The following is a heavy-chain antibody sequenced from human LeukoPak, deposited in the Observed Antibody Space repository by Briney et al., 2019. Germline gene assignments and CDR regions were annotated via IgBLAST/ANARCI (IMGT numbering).Heavy chain of an antibody. Sequence: SVKVSCKASGYTFTSYYMHWVRQAPGQGLEWMGIINPSGGSTSYAQKFQGRVTMTRDTSTSTVYMELSSLRSEDTAVYYCARDIVVVPAARSAFDPWGQGTLVTVSS. CDR2: INPSGGST. J-gene: IGHJ5*02. CDR3: ARDIVVVPAARSAFDP. V-gene: IGHV1-46*03. D-gene: IGHD2-2*01. CDR1: GYTFTSYY.